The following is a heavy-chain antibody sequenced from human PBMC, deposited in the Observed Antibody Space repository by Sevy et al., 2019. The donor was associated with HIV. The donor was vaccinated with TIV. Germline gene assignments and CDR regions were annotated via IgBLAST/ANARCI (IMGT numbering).Heavy chain of an antibody. V-gene: IGHV1-18*01. CDR3: GKCTLWVYDPTNRKCGMDV. CDR1: GYNFINYG. D-gene: IGHD5-12*01. J-gene: IGHJ6*02. CDR2: SSPFTGSP. Sequence: GESLKISCKASGYNFINYGISWVRQAPGQGLEWVGGSSPFTGSPNYPQKLQDRVTVTTDPATNPAYMELRNLRSDDTAVYYGGKCTLWVYDPTNRKCGMDVWGQGTTVTVSS.